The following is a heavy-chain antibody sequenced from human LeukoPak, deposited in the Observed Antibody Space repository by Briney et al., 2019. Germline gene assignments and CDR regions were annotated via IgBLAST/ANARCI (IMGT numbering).Heavy chain of an antibody. Sequence: PGGSLRLSCAASGFTFSSYAMHWVRQAPGKGLEWVAVISYDGSNKYYADSVKGRFTISRDNAKNSLYLQMNSLRAEDTALYYCAKDSVAGPAYFDSWGQGTLVTVSP. CDR1: GFTFSSYA. V-gene: IGHV3-30-3*01. CDR2: ISYDGSNK. D-gene: IGHD6-19*01. CDR3: AKDSVAGPAYFDS. J-gene: IGHJ4*02.